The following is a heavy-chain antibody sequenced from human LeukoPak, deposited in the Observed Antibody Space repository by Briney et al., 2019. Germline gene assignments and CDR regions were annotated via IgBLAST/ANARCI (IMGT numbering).Heavy chain of an antibody. Sequence: GGSLRLSCAASGFTFSSYWMSWVRQAPGKGLEWVANIKQDGSEKYYVDSVKGRFTISRDNAKNSLYLQMNSLRAEDTAVYYCARDDCSSISCYHNWFGPWGQGTLVTVSS. CDR1: GFTFSSYW. J-gene: IGHJ5*02. CDR3: ARDDCSSISCYHNWFGP. D-gene: IGHD2-2*01. V-gene: IGHV3-7*01. CDR2: IKQDGSEK.